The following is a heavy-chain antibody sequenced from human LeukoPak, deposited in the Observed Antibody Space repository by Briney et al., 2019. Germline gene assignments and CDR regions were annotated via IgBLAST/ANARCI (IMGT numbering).Heavy chain of an antibody. Sequence: ASVKVSCKASGYTFTSYGIIWVRQAPGQGLEWMGWISAYNGNTNYAQKLQGRVTMTTDTSTSTAYMELRSLRSDDTAVYYCAREPNDSSGRGEYYFDYWGQGTLVTVSS. CDR1: GYTFTSYG. CDR3: AREPNDSSGRGEYYFDY. CDR2: ISAYNGNT. V-gene: IGHV1-18*01. D-gene: IGHD3-22*01. J-gene: IGHJ4*02.